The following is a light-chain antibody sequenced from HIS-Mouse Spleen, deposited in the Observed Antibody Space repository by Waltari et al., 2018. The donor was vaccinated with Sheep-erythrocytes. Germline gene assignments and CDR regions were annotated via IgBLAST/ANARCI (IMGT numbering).Light chain of an antibody. V-gene: IGLV3-1*01. Sequence: SYELTQPPSVSVSPGQTARITCSGDKLGDKYACWYHQKPGQSPVLVIYQDSKRPSGIPERFSGSNSGNTATLTISGTQAMDEADYHCQAWDSSTVVFGGGTKLTVL. CDR1: KLGDKY. CDR3: QAWDSSTVV. J-gene: IGLJ2*01. CDR2: QDS.